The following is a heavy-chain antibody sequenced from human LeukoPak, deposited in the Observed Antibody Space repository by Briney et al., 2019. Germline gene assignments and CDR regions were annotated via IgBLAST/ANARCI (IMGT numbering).Heavy chain of an antibody. V-gene: IGHV1-24*01. CDR3: ATRAGIVGATPIYYFDY. Sequence: ASVKVSCKVSGYSLTEFPMHWVRQAPGKGLEWMGGFDPEDGETICAQKFQGRVTMTEDTSTGTAYMELSSLRSEDTAVYYCATRAGIVGATPIYYFDYWGQGTLVTVSS. CDR2: FDPEDGET. CDR1: GYSLTEFP. J-gene: IGHJ4*02. D-gene: IGHD1-26*01.